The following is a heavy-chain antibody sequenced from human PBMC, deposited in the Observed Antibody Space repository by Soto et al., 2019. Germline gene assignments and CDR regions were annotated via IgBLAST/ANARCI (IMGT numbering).Heavy chain of an antibody. D-gene: IGHD3-10*01. Sequence: HGESLKISCKGSGYSFTSYWISWVRQMPGKGLEWMGRIDPSDSYTNYSPSFQGHVTISADKSISTAYLQWSSLKASDTAMYYCARRRITMVRGARDAFDIWGQGTMVTVSS. CDR1: GYSFTSYW. CDR3: ARRRITMVRGARDAFDI. V-gene: IGHV5-10-1*01. J-gene: IGHJ3*02. CDR2: IDPSDSYT.